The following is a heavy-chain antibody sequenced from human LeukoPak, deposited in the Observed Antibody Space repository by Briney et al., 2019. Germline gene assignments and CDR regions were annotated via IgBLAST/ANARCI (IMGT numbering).Heavy chain of an antibody. V-gene: IGHV3-30*18. D-gene: IGHD3-10*01. CDR3: AKRDSHLTGSFHY. CDR2: ISYDGSNK. CDR1: GFTFSSYG. J-gene: IGHJ4*02. Sequence: GGSLRLSCAASGFTFSSYGMHWVRRAPGKGLEWVAVISYDGSNKYYADSVKGRFTISRDNSKNTLYLQMNSLRAEVTAVYYCAKRDSHLTGSFHYWGQGTLVNVSS.